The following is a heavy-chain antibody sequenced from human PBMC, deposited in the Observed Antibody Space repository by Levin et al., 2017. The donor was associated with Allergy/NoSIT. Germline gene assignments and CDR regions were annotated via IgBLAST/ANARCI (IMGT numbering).Heavy chain of an antibody. J-gene: IGHJ4*02. CDR2: INSGGRT. CDR3: AKENTIGSAPFVDY. V-gene: IGHV3-23*01. CDR1: GFIFGSYA. D-gene: IGHD1-26*01. Sequence: GGSLRLSCAASGFIFGSYAMSWVRQAPGKGPEWVTAINSGGRTFYADTVKGRFTISRDNSKNSLYLQMSSLRVDDTAVYYCAKENTIGSAPFVDYWGQGALVTVSS.